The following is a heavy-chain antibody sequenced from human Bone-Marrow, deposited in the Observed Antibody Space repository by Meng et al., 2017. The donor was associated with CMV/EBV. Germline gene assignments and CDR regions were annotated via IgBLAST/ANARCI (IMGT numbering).Heavy chain of an antibody. CDR3: AKDPSSGWYPGVDY. J-gene: IGHJ4*02. CDR2: ISGSGGST. V-gene: IGHV3-23*01. CDR1: GFTFSSYA. D-gene: IGHD6-19*01. Sequence: GESLKISCAASGFTFSSYAMSWVRQAPGKGLEWVSAISGSGGSTYYADSVKGRFTISRDNSKNTLYLQMNSLRAEDTAVYYCAKDPSSGWYPGVDYWGQGTLVTASS.